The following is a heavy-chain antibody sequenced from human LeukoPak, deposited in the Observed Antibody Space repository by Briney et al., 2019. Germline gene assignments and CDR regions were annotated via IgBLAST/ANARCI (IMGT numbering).Heavy chain of an antibody. Sequence: GGSLRLSCAASGFTFSTHGMHWVRQAPGKGLEWVAFIRYDGINKYYADSVKGRFTISRDSFKNTLYLQMNSLRPEDTAVYYCAKNFPLLTAAAGSYYFDYWGQGTLVTVSS. CDR2: IRYDGINK. D-gene: IGHD6-13*01. J-gene: IGHJ4*02. CDR1: GFTFSTHG. CDR3: AKNFPLLTAAAGSYYFDY. V-gene: IGHV3-30*02.